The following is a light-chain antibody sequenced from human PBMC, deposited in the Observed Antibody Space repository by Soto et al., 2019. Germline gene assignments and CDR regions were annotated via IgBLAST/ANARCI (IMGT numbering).Light chain of an antibody. J-gene: IGKJ1*01. CDR1: QSVPSNF. V-gene: IGKV3-20*01. CDR3: QQYLSSWT. Sequence: EIVLTQSPGTLSLSPGERATLSCRASQSVPSNFLAWYQQKPGQAPMLLIYDASRRATGIPDRFSGSGSGTDFTLTISRLEPEDFAVYYCQQYLSSWTFGHGTKVESK. CDR2: DAS.